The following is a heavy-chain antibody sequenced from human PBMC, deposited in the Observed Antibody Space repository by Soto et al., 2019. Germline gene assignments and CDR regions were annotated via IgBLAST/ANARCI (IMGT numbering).Heavy chain of an antibody. Sequence: GGSLRLSXAASGFTFSTYGMHWVRQAPGKGLEWVAVISYDAKHKYYADSLKGRFTISRDNSKNTLYLQMNSLRAEDTAVYYCAKGAVQDLWSGYYTLFDYWGQGTLVTVSS. D-gene: IGHD3-3*01. CDR2: ISYDAKHK. J-gene: IGHJ4*02. CDR3: AKGAVQDLWSGYYTLFDY. CDR1: GFTFSTYG. V-gene: IGHV3-30*18.